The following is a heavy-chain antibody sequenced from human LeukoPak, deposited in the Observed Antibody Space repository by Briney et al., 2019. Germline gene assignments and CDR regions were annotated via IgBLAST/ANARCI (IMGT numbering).Heavy chain of an antibody. D-gene: IGHD3-10*01. V-gene: IGHV3-9*01. CDR1: GFTFDDYA. CDR3: AKGSPMVRDPGDY. J-gene: IGHJ4*02. Sequence: GRSLRLSCAASGFTFDDYAMHWVRQAPGKGLEWVSGISWNSGSIGYADSVKGRFTISRDNAKNSLYLQMNSLRAEDTALYYCAKGSPMVRDPGDYWGQGTLVTVSS. CDR2: ISWNSGSI.